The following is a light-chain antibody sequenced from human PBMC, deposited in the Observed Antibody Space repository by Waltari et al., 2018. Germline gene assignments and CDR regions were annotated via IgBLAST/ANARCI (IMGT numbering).Light chain of an antibody. Sequence: EIVMTQSPATLSVSQGERATLSCRASQSVSSKLAWYQQKPGQAPRLLIYDTFTRATGIPARFSGSGSGTEFTLTISSLQSEDFAVYCCQQYNNWPYTFGQGTKLEV. V-gene: IGKV3-15*01. CDR1: QSVSSK. J-gene: IGKJ2*01. CDR2: DTF. CDR3: QQYNNWPYT.